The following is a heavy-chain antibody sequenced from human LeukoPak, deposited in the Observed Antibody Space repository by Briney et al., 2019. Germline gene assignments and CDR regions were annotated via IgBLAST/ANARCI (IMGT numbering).Heavy chain of an antibody. J-gene: IGHJ6*02. Sequence: SETLSLTCTVSGGSISSYYWSWIRQPPGKGLEWIGYIYYSGSTNYNPSLKSRVTISVDTSKNQFSLKLSSVTAADTAVYYCARRVGYSYGYLYYYGMDVWGQGTTVTVSS. D-gene: IGHD5-18*01. CDR3: ARRVGYSYGYLYYYGMDV. CDR2: IYYSGST. CDR1: GGSISSYY. V-gene: IGHV4-59*08.